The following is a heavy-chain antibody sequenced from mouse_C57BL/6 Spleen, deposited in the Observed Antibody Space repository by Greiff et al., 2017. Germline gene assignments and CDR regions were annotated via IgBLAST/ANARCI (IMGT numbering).Heavy chain of an antibody. J-gene: IGHJ1*03. D-gene: IGHD1-1*01. CDR1: GFSFNTYA. V-gene: IGHV10-1*01. CDR2: IRSKSNNYAT. CDR3: VRGGVVATDWYFDV. Sequence: DVMLVESGGGLVQPKGSLKLSCAASGFSFNTYAMNWVRQAPGKGLEWVARIRSKSNNYATYYADSVKDRFTISRDDSESMLYLQMNNLKTEDTAMYYCVRGGVVATDWYFDVWGTGTTVTVSS.